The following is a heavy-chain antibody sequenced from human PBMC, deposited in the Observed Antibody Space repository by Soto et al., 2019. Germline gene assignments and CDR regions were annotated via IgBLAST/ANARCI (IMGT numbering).Heavy chain of an antibody. CDR2: ISSSSSYI. D-gene: IGHD1-7*01. CDR3: ARDPVVVTGTTSETDY. V-gene: IGHV3-21*01. Sequence: PGGSLRLSCAASGFTFSSYSMNWVRQAPGKGLEWVSSISSSSSYIYYADSVKGRFTISRDNAKNSLYLQMNSLRAEDTAVYYCARDPVVVTGTTSETDYWGQGTLVTVPQ. CDR1: GFTFSSYS. J-gene: IGHJ4*02.